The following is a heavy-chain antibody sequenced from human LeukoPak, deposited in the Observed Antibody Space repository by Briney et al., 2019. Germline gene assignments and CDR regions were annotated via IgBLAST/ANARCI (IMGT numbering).Heavy chain of an antibody. D-gene: IGHD3-3*01. J-gene: IGHJ4*02. V-gene: IGHV3-7*01. CDR3: ARDGVGIFDY. CDR2: IKQDGSEK. CDR1: GFTFSGYW. Sequence: GGSLRLSCAASGFTFSGYWMSWVRQAPGKGLEWVANIKQDGSEKYYVDSVKGRFTISRDNAKNSLYLQMNSLRAEDTAVYYCARDGVGIFDYWGQGTLVTVSS.